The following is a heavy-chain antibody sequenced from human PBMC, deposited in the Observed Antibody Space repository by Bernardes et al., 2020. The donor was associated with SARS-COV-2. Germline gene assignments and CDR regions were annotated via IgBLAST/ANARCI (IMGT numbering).Heavy chain of an antibody. CDR1: GFIFRDFG. CDR2: VTYAGEK. J-gene: IGHJ4*01. CDR3: VKESSYGAYRTADY. Sequence: GGTLRLSCEASGFIFRDFGMHWIRQSPGKGLEWVAVVTYAGEKMYGGSGRGRFTISRDNFKRTLDLQMNNLRVDDTAVYYCVKESSYGAYRTADYWGHGTLVTVSS. D-gene: IGHD3-16*01. V-gene: IGHV3-30*18.